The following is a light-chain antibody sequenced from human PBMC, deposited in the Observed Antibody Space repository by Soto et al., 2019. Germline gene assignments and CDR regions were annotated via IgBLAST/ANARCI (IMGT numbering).Light chain of an antibody. J-gene: IGLJ1*01. CDR3: SSYTTSGTDV. V-gene: IGLV2-14*03. Sequence: QSVLTQPASVSGSPGQSITISCTGTISDVGGYNYVSWYQHHPGKAPKLMIYDVSYRPSGVSNRFSGSKSGNTASLTVSGLQAEDEGDYYCSSYTTSGTDVFGTGTKVTVL. CDR1: ISDVGGYNY. CDR2: DVS.